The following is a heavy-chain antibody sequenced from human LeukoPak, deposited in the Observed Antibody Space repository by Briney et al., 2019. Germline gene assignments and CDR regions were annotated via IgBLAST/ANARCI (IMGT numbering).Heavy chain of an antibody. CDR3: ARDLVYGSGSCGH. Sequence: GGPLSLSCAASDFTFSNYWRQWVRQAPGKGLWWVSRINGEGGTSYADSVKGRFTISRDNAKNTVHLQMNSLRAEDTAVYYCARDLVYGSGSCGHWGQGTLVTVSS. CDR1: DFTFSNYW. J-gene: IGHJ4*02. D-gene: IGHD3-10*01. V-gene: IGHV3-74*01. CDR2: INGEGGT.